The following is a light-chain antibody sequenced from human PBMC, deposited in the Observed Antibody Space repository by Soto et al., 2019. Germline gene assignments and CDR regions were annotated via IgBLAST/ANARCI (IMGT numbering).Light chain of an antibody. CDR2: DVS. Sequence: QSVLTQPASVSGAPGQSITISCTGTSGDVGAYNYVSWYQQHPGKAPRLMIYDVSNRPSGVSNRFSGSKSGNTASLTISGLQAEDEADYYCSSYTGSSTLFVFGTGTKVTV. J-gene: IGLJ1*01. CDR3: SSYTGSSTLFV. CDR1: SGDVGAYNY. V-gene: IGLV2-14*01.